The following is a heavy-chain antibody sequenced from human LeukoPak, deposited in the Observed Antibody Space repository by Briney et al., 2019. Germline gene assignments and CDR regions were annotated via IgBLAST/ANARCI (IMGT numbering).Heavy chain of an antibody. CDR1: GGSISSSSYY. CDR3: ARVDTAMVTPVYFDY. J-gene: IGHJ4*02. Sequence: SETLSLTCTVSGGSISSSSYYWGWIRQPPGKGLEWIGSIYYSGSTYYNPSLKSRVTISVDTSKNQFSLKLSSVTAADTAVYYCARVDTAMVTPVYFDYWGQGTLVTVSS. D-gene: IGHD5-18*01. CDR2: IYYSGST. V-gene: IGHV4-39*07.